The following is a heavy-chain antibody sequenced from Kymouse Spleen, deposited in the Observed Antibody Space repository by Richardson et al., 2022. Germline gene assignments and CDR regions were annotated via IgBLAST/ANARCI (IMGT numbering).Heavy chain of an antibody. J-gene: IGHJ6*02. CDR2: INHSGST. CDR3: ARRIAVAALYYYYYGMDV. V-gene: IGHV4-34*01. D-gene: IGHD6-19*01. Sequence: QVQLQQWGAGLLKPSETLSLTCAVYGGSFSGYYWSWIRQPPGKGLEWIGEINHSGSTNYNPSLKSRVTISVDTSKNQFSLKLSSVTAADTAVYYCARRIAVAALYYYYYGMDVWGQGTTVTVSS. CDR1: GGSFSGYY.